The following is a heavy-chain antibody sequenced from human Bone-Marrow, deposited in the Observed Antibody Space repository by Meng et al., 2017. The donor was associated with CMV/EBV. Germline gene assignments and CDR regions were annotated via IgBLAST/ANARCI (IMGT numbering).Heavy chain of an antibody. Sequence: SETLSLTCTVSGGSISSSSYYWGWIRQPPGKGLEWIGSIYYSGSTYYNPSLKSRVTISVDTSKNQFSLKLSSVTAADTAVYYCARQTTTSYSSGETGFDYWGQGTLVTVSS. J-gene: IGHJ4*02. CDR2: IYYSGST. V-gene: IGHV4-39*01. D-gene: IGHD6-19*01. CDR1: GGSISSSSYY. CDR3: ARQTTTSYSSGETGFDY.